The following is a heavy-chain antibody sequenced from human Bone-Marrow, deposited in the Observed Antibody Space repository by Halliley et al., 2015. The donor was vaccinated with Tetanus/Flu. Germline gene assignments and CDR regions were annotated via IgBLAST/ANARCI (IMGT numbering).Heavy chain of an antibody. J-gene: IGHJ6*02. CDR3: AKGRGNREYNYYYYGLDV. Sequence: FSGPYDDTYYAASVKGRFTISRDNSKNTLYLHLNSLRAEDTAVYYCAKGRGNREYNYYYYGLDVWGQGTTVTVSS. V-gene: IGHV3-23*01. D-gene: IGHD3-10*01. CDR2: FSGPYDDT.